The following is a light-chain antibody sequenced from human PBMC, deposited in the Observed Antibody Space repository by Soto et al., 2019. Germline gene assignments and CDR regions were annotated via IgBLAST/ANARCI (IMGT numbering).Light chain of an antibody. CDR3: QQYDSFSVT. J-gene: IGKJ1*01. Sequence: DIQMTQSPSSLSASVGDRVTITCRASQSINTYLNWYQQKPGKAPKLLIYAASNLQSGVPSRFSGSGSGTEFTLTISSLQPDDFATYYCQQYDSFSVTFGQGTKVDIK. CDR1: QSINTY. CDR2: AAS. V-gene: IGKV1-39*01.